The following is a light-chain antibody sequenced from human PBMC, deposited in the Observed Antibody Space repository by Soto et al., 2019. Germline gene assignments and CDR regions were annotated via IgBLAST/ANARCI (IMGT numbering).Light chain of an antibody. CDR3: QQYNNWPPLT. V-gene: IGKV3-15*01. J-gene: IGKJ4*01. CDR2: GVS. CDR1: QSVSSN. Sequence: MTKLPSNRSVSHGASATLSCRASQSVSSNLAWYQQKPGQAPRLLIYGVSTRATGIPARFSGSGSETKFTLTISSLQSEDFAGYYCQQYNNWPPLTFGGGTKVDI.